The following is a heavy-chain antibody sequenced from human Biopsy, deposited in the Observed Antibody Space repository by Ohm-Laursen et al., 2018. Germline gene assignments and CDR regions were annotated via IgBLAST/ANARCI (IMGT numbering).Heavy chain of an antibody. J-gene: IGHJ4*02. CDR3: ARGRRTSGWPYFAN. CDR2: IYSGGNT. Sequence: SGTLSLTCIVSGDSLSSGPDNWSWIRQPPGQGLEYIGFIYSGGNTNYNPSLQNRVTMSVDTSKNQFSLKLSSVIAADTAVYYCARGRRTSGWPYFANWGQGTLVIVSS. D-gene: IGHD6-19*01. V-gene: IGHV4-61*01. CDR1: GDSLSSGPDN.